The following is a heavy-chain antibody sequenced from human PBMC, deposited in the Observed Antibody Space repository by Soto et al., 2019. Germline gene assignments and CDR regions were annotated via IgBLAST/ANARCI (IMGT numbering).Heavy chain of an antibody. CDR3: ASPGQYQLLPYSYYDLDV. CDR2: ISVSGSST. Sequence: PGGSLRLSCAASGFTFSSYAMNWVRQAPGKGLEWVSAISVSGSSTYYADSVKGRFTISRDNTKNTLYLQTNSLTAEDTAIYYCASPGQYQLLPYSYYDLDVWGQGTTVTVSS. V-gene: IGHV3-23*01. CDR1: GFTFSSYA. D-gene: IGHD2-2*01. J-gene: IGHJ6*02.